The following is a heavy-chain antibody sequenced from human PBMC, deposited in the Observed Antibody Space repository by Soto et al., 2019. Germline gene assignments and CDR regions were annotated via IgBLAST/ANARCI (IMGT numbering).Heavy chain of an antibody. CDR3: ARGKYYYHSSDGKNWLDP. Sequence: SGPTLVNPTQTLTLTCTFSGFSLNTNGVAVGWIRKPPRKAQEWLGFIYWNDDKRYSQSVDSRLTITKDTSKIEVVLTMTNMDPADTATYYCARGKYYYHSSDGKNWLDPWGQGTLVTVSS. CDR2: IYWNDDK. V-gene: IGHV2-5*01. D-gene: IGHD3-22*01. J-gene: IGHJ5*02. CDR1: GFSLNTNGVA.